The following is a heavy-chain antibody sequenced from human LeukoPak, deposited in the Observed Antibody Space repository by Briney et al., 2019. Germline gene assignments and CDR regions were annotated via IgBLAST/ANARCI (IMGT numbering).Heavy chain of an antibody. V-gene: IGHV4-59*08. J-gene: IGHJ4*02. D-gene: IGHD6-19*01. CDR3: AKYGNSGWVIDN. Sequence: SETLSLTCTVSGGSIGSDYWTWIRQPPGKGLEYIGYIYYTGGTNYNPSLKSRVTISVDTSKNQFSLKLSSVTAADTAVYFCAKYGNSGWVIDNWGQGTLVTVSS. CDR2: IYYTGGT. CDR1: GGSIGSDY.